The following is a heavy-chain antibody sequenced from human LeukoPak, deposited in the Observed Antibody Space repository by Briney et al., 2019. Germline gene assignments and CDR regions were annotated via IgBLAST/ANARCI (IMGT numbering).Heavy chain of an antibody. J-gene: IGHJ4*02. V-gene: IGHV3-48*02. CDR2: ISSTSTNI. D-gene: IGHD7-27*01. Sequence: GGPQRLSCAASGFIFTSYSMNWLHKAPEKGLEWVSYISSTSTNIYYVDSVKGRFTISRDNAKNTMYLQMNSLRDEDTAVYYCARESYWGSSGKGFDSWGQGTLVTVSS. CDR3: ARESYWGSSGKGFDS. CDR1: GFIFTSYS.